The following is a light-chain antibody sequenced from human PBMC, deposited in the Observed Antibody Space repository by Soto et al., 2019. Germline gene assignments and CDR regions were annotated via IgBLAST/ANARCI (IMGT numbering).Light chain of an antibody. CDR1: SSDVGAYKY. CDR3: TSYVGKDIGV. Sequence: QSALTQPPSASGSPGQSVTISCTGTSSDVGAYKYVSWYQQYPGKAPKLMIYEVTKRPSGVPDRFSGSKSGNTASLTVSGLQSEDEADYYFTSYVGKDIGVFGGGTKLNVL. V-gene: IGLV2-8*01. J-gene: IGLJ3*02. CDR2: EVT.